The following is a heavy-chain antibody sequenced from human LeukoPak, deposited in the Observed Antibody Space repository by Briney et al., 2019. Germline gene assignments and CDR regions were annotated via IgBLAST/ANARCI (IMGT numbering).Heavy chain of an antibody. V-gene: IGHV1-18*01. Sequence: GASVKVSCKASGYSFTNYGVKWVRQAPGQGLEWLGWISGYTGNTDYAQKFQGRVTMTTDTSTTTAYMELRSLRSDDTAVYYCARAPRVASTGRFDYWGQGTLVTVSS. CDR3: ARAPRVASTGRFDY. CDR2: ISGYTGNT. J-gene: IGHJ4*02. D-gene: IGHD6-13*01. CDR1: GYSFTNYG.